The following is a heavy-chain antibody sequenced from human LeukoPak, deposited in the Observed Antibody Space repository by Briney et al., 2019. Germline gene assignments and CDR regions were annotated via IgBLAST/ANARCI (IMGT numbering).Heavy chain of an antibody. CDR3: ARDRGYCSSTSCYSNGMDV. D-gene: IGHD2-2*01. CDR2: INHSGST. J-gene: IGHJ6*02. V-gene: IGHV4-34*01. Sequence: SETLSLTCAVYGGSFSGYYWSWIRQPPGKGLEWIGEINHSGSTNYNPSLKSRVTISVDTSKNQFSLKLSSVTAADTAVYYCARDRGYCSSTSCYSNGMDVWGQGTTVTASS. CDR1: GGSFSGYY.